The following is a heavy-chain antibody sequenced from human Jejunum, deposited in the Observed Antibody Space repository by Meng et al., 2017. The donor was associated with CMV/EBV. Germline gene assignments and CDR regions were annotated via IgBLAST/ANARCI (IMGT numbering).Heavy chain of an antibody. CDR2: INPQTGDT. D-gene: IGHD1-26*01. CDR1: EYTFTDYY. Sequence: SEYTFTDYYMQWVRQAPGQGLEWMEWINPQTGDTNYAPKFQGRVTMTRDMSINTVYMEVTRLRSADTAVYYCAKDAGSFLDYYFDYWGQGTLVTVSS. CDR3: AKDAGSFLDYYFDY. J-gene: IGHJ4*02. V-gene: IGHV1-2*02.